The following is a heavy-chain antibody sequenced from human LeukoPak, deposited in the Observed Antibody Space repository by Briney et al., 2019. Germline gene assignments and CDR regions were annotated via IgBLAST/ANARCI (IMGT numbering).Heavy chain of an antibody. CDR3: ASLRGYSYGYSY. CDR2: ISSSSSYI. Sequence: SGGSLRLSCAASGFTFSSYSMNWVRQAPGKGLEWVSSISSSSSYIYYADSVKGRFTISKDNAKNSLYLQMNSLRAEDTAVYYCASLRGYSYGYSYWGQGTLVTVTS. CDR1: GFTFSSYS. J-gene: IGHJ4*02. D-gene: IGHD5-18*01. V-gene: IGHV3-21*01.